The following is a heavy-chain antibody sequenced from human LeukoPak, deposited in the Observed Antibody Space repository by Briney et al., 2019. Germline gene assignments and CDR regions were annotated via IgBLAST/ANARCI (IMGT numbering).Heavy chain of an antibody. CDR2: IYSGGST. V-gene: IGHV3-53*01. Sequence: GGSLRLSCIASGFTVSNNYMTWVRQAPGKGLEWVSVIYSGGSTYYTDSVKGRFTISRDNSKNTLHLQMNSLRAEDTAGYYCAEDSGGGGPMVLFRGFIIPRYVREVWGQGTTFTVSS. CDR1: GFTVSNNY. J-gene: IGHJ6*02. D-gene: IGHD3-10*01. CDR3: AEDSGGGGPMVLFRGFIIPRYVREV.